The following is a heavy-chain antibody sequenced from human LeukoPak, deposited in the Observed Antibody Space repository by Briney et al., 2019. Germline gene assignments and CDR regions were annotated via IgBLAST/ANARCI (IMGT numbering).Heavy chain of an antibody. CDR3: AMLAKMATIDDFDY. CDR2: ISSDASGT. Sequence: GGSLRLSCAASGFSFSSYWMHWVRQAPGKGLLWVSRISSDASGTNYADSVKGRFTISRDNAKNTLYLQMNSLRAEDTAVYYCAMLAKMATIDDFDYWGQGTLVTVSS. CDR1: GFSFSSYW. J-gene: IGHJ4*02. V-gene: IGHV3-74*01. D-gene: IGHD5-24*01.